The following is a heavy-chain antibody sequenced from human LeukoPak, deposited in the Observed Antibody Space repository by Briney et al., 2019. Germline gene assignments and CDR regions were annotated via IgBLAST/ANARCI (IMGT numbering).Heavy chain of an antibody. Sequence: PGRSLRLSCVASGFIFSSYGMHWVRQAPGKGLEWVAVIWYDGSNKYYADSVKGRSTISRDNTKNTLYLQMNSLRVEDTAVYYYARASINGDELGAFDIWGQGTMVTVSS. V-gene: IGHV3-33*01. CDR2: IWYDGSNK. J-gene: IGHJ3*02. D-gene: IGHD4-17*01. CDR3: ARASINGDELGAFDI. CDR1: GFIFSSYG.